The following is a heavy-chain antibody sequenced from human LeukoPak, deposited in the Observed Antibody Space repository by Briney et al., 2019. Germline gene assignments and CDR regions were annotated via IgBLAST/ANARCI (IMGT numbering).Heavy chain of an antibody. V-gene: IGHV3-23*01. CDR1: GFTFNNFA. CDR3: AKAPTYGSSSAFFDY. CDR2: ISASATSS. D-gene: IGHD6-6*01. J-gene: IGHJ4*02. Sequence: GGSLRLSCAASGFTFNNFAMNWVRQAPGKGLEWVSTISASATSSYSADSVKGRFTISRDNSQNTLYLQMDSLRADDTARYYCAKAPTYGSSSAFFDYWGQGILVTASS.